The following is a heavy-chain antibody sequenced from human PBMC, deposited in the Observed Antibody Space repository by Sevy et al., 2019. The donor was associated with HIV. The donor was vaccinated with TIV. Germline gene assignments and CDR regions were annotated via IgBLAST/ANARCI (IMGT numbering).Heavy chain of an antibody. J-gene: IGHJ4*02. D-gene: IGHD3-16*02. CDR3: VGEGRNYEYVWGTYHSGF. V-gene: IGHV3-30*04. Sequence: GGSLRLSCAASGFSFNGYAMHWVRQAPGKGLEWLAVISYDGSVKYYTESVKGRFTISRDNTKNTLFLQLNSLRPEDTAVYYCVGEGRNYEYVWGTYHSGFRAQGTLVTVSS. CDR1: GFSFNGYA. CDR2: ISYDGSVK.